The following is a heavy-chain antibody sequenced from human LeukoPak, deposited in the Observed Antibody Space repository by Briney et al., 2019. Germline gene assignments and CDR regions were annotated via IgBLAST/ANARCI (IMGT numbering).Heavy chain of an antibody. CDR2: ISSSSSYI. D-gene: IGHD6-19*01. Sequence: PGGSLRLSCAASGFTFSSYRMNWVRRAPGKGLEWVSPISSSSSYIYYADSVKGRFTISRDNAKNSLHLQMNSLRAEDTAVYYCAREGSGVAGHFDYWGQGTLVTVSS. CDR1: GFTFSSYR. CDR3: AREGSGVAGHFDY. V-gene: IGHV3-21*01. J-gene: IGHJ4*02.